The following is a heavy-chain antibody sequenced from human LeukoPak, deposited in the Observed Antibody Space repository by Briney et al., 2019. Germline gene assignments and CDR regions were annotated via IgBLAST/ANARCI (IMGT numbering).Heavy chain of an antibody. J-gene: IGHJ4*02. CDR1: GYTLTDYY. CDR3: ARVGYYESSGYYEY. D-gene: IGHD3-22*01. V-gene: IGHV1-2*06. CDR2: INPNSGGT. Sequence: ASVMVSCKASGYTLTDYYMHWVRQAPGQGLEWMGRINPNSGGTNYAQKFQGRVTMTRDTSISTVYMELSRLRSDDTAVYYCARVGYYESSGYYEYWGQGTLVTVSS.